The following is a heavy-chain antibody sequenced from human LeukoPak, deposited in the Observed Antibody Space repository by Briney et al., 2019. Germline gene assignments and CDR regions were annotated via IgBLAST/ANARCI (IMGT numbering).Heavy chain of an antibody. D-gene: IGHD6-6*01. Sequence: GSSVKVSCKASGGTFSSYAISWVRQAPGQGLEWMGGIIPIFGTANYAQKFQGRVTITADESTSTAYMELSSLRSEDTAVYYCARYGVYSSSSPQSFYSYGMDVWGQGTTVTVS. CDR1: GGTFSSYA. V-gene: IGHV1-69*01. J-gene: IGHJ6*02. CDR2: IIPIFGTA. CDR3: ARYGVYSSSSPQSFYSYGMDV.